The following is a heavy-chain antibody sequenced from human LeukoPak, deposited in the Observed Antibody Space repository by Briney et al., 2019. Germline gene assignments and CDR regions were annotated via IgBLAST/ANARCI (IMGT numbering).Heavy chain of an antibody. CDR3: ARVYDSGSQAYFYYMDV. V-gene: IGHV4-59*01. J-gene: IGHJ6*03. CDR1: GGSIRGYY. Sequence: SETLSLTCNVSGGSIRGYYWSWIRQPPGKGLEWIGYIYSSGSTNYNPSLKSRVTMSVDTSENQLSLKVNSVTAADTAVYYCARVYDSGSQAYFYYMDVWGKGTTVTISS. D-gene: IGHD3-10*01. CDR2: IYSSGST.